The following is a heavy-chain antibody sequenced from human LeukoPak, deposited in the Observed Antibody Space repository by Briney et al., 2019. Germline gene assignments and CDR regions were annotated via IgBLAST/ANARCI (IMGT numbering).Heavy chain of an antibody. J-gene: IGHJ4*02. CDR2: ISSSGSTI. D-gene: IGHD6-19*01. CDR1: GFPFSYYY. Sequence: GGSLRLSCAASGFPFSYYYMSWIRQAPGKGLEWVSYISSSGSTIYYADSVKGRFTISRDNAKNSLYLQMNSLRAEDTAVYYCARGLEAVAGYFDYWGQGTLVTVSS. CDR3: ARGLEAVAGYFDY. V-gene: IGHV3-11*01.